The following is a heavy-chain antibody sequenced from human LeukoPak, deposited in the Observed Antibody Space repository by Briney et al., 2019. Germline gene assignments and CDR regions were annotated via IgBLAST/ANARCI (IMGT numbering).Heavy chain of an antibody. J-gene: IGHJ4*02. D-gene: IGHD3-10*01. CDR2: ISYDGTNK. CDR1: GFTFSSYA. V-gene: IGHV3-30-3*01. Sequence: GGSLRLSCAASGFTFSSYAMHWVRQAAVKGLEWLAIISYDGTNKDYADSVKGRFTISRDNSKNTLYLQMNSLRTEDTAVYYCARGSWRLVRGAASFEFWGQGALVTVSS. CDR3: ARGSWRLVRGAASFEF.